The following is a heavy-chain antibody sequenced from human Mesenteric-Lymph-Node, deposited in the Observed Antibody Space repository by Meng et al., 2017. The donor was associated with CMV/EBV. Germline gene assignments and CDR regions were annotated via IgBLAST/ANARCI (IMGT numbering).Heavy chain of an antibody. CDR2: INPSGGGT. D-gene: IGHD3-10*01. V-gene: IGHV1-46*01. CDR3: ATGYGSGTSLDP. CDR1: GYTFTGYS. J-gene: IGHJ5*01. Sequence: CRAPGYTFTGYSMHWVRQAPGQGLEWMGIINPSGGGTSYAQKIQDRVTMTKDTSTSTAYMELSDLRPEDTAVYFCATGYGSGTSLDPWGQGTLVTVSS.